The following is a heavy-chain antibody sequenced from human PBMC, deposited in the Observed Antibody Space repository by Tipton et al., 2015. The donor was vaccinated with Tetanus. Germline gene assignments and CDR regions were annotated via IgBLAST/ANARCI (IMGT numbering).Heavy chain of an antibody. CDR1: GFTFSSYS. D-gene: IGHD5-12*01. V-gene: IGHV3-21*01. CDR2: ISSSSSYI. J-gene: IGHJ6*02. Sequence: VQLVQSGGGLVKPGGSLRLSCAASGFTFSSYSMNWVRQAPGKGLEWVSSISSSSSYIYYADSVKGRFTISRDNAENSLYLQMNSLRAEDTAVYYCARENGGYDYYYYYGMDVWGQGTTVTVSS. CDR3: ARENGGYDYYYYYGMDV.